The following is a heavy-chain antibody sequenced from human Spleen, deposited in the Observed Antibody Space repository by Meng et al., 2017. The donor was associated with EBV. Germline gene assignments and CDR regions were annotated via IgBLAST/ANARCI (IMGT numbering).Heavy chain of an antibody. CDR1: GYTFTGYY. CDR2: INPNSGGT. D-gene: IGHD3-22*01. J-gene: IGHJ4*02. V-gene: IGHV1-2*06. Sequence: QGELVQSGAEVKKPGASVKVSCKASGYTFTGYYMHWVRQAPGQGLEWMGRINPNSGGTNYAQKFQGRVTMTRDTSISTAYMELSRLRSDDTAVYYCARYDSSGYYRAYWGQGTLVTVSS. CDR3: ARYDSSGYYRAY.